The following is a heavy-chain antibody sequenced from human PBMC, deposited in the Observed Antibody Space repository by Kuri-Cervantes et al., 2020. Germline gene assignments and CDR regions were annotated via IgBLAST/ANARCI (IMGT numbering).Heavy chain of an antibody. Sequence: GGSLRLSCAASGFNFGDYWMAWVRQAPGQGLEWVATIKHDGSEKYYVDSLKGRFTISRDSAKNSLYLQMNSLRAEDTAVYYCARASTNAFDIWGQGTMVTVSS. D-gene: IGHD2-2*01. CDR1: GFNFGDYW. J-gene: IGHJ3*02. V-gene: IGHV3-7*04. CDR3: ARASTNAFDI. CDR2: IKHDGSEK.